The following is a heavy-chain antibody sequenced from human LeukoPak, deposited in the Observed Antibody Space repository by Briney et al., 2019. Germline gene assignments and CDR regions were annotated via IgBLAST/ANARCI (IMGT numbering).Heavy chain of an antibody. J-gene: IGHJ4*02. Sequence: GGSLRLSCAASGFTVSSNYMSWVRQAPGKGLEWVSVIYSGGSTYYADSVKGRFTISRDNSKNTLSLQMNSLRAEDTAVYYCARGRPGYFFNCWGQGTLVTVSS. D-gene: IGHD6-13*01. CDR3: ARGRPGYFFNC. CDR2: IYSGGST. V-gene: IGHV3-53*01. CDR1: GFTVSSNY.